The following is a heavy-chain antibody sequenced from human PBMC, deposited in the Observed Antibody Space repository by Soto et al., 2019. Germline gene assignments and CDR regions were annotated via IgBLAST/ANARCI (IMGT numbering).Heavy chain of an antibody. CDR3: ARGDSTYYYDGTGYYSFDY. CDR2: IKQDGSEK. J-gene: IGHJ4*02. Sequence: GSLRLSCAASGFTFSSYWMSLVRQARGKGLEGVGSIKQDGSEKYHVNSVKGRVTISRDKAQSSLYLQMNRLRAEDTAVYYCARGDSTYYYDGTGYYSFDYWGQGTLVTVSS. CDR1: GFTFSSYW. V-gene: IGHV3-7*03. D-gene: IGHD3-22*01.